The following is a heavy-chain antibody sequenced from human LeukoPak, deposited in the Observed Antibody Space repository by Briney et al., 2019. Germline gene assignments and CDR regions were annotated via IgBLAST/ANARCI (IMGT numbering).Heavy chain of an antibody. Sequence: GESLKISCKGSGYSFSTYWIGWVRQMLGKGLEWRGFIYPGDSDNKYSPTFEAQVTISANKSISSVYLQWSSLKASDTATYYCARRNLEGSNQLYYYFYMDVWGEGTTVTVSS. V-gene: IGHV5-51*01. CDR1: GYSFSTYW. CDR2: IYPGDSDN. J-gene: IGHJ6*03. CDR3: ARRNLEGSNQLYYYFYMDV. D-gene: IGHD2-2*01.